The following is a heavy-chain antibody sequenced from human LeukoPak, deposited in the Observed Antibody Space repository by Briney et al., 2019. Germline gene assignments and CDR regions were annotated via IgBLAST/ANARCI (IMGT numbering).Heavy chain of an antibody. Sequence: GGSLRLSCAASGFTFSSYAMSWVRQAPGKGLEWVSAISGSGGSTYYADSVKGRFTISRDNSKNTLYPQMNSLRAEDTAVYYCAKLWEAGYDAYFDYWGQGTLVTVSS. D-gene: IGHD5-12*01. CDR1: GFTFSSYA. V-gene: IGHV3-23*01. J-gene: IGHJ4*02. CDR2: ISGSGGST. CDR3: AKLWEAGYDAYFDY.